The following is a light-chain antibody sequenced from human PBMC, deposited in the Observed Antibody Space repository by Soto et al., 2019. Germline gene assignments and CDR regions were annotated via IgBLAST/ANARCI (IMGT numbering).Light chain of an antibody. CDR1: QDISVY. J-gene: IGKJ5*01. V-gene: IGKV1-27*01. CDR3: QKFNTSPLT. Sequence: DIQMTQSPSSLSASVGDRVTITCRASQDISVYLAWYQQKPWKVPKLLIYSASTVQSGVPSRFRGSGSGTDFTLTISSLQPEDVATYYCQKFNTSPLTFGQGTRLEIK. CDR2: SAS.